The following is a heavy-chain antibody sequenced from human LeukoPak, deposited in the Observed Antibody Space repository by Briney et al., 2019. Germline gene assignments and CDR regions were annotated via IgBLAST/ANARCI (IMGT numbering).Heavy chain of an antibody. Sequence: SETLSLTCTVSGGSITSVYWTWIRQPPGKGLEGIGYIYYSGSTNYNPSLKSRVTISVDTSKNQFSLKLSSVTAADTSVYYCARRDGYKPTRYFDRWGRGTLVTVSS. CDR1: GGSITSVY. CDR3: ARRDGYKPTRYFDR. V-gene: IGHV4-59*01. CDR2: IYYSGST. D-gene: IGHD5-24*01. J-gene: IGHJ2*01.